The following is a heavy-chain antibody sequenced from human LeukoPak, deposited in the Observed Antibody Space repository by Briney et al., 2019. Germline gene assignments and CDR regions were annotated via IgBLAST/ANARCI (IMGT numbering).Heavy chain of an antibody. D-gene: IGHD2-2*01. CDR3: ASDGVPAVPVTIYYYYYMDV. V-gene: IGHV3-20*04. J-gene: IGHJ6*03. CDR1: GFTFDDYG. Sequence: GGSLRLSCAASGFTFDDYGMSWVRQAPGKRLEWVSGINWNGGSTGYADSVKGRFTISRDNAKNSLYLQMNSLRAEDTALYYCASDGVPAVPVTIYYYYYMDVWGKGTTVTVSS. CDR2: INWNGGST.